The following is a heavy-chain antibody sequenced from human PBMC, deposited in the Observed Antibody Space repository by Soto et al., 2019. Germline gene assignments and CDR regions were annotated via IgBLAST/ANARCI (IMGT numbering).Heavy chain of an antibody. CDR3: ARQGSWPYYYYGLDV. D-gene: IGHD1-26*01. J-gene: IGHJ6*02. Sequence: QGQLVQSGPEVRKPGASVKVSCEASGYTFTTSGINWVRQVPGQGLEGMGWISTYNGDTNSAQNFQGRVLMTADTSTGTAYMELMSLKSDDTAVYYCARQGSWPYYYYGLDVWGQGTTVTVSS. CDR1: GYTFTTSG. V-gene: IGHV1-18*01. CDR2: ISTYNGDT.